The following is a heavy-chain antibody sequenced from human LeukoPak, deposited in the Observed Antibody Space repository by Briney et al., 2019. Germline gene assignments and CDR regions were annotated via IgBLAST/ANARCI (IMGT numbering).Heavy chain of an antibody. J-gene: IGHJ5*02. CDR3: ARRLTQYDCFDP. CDR1: GDSFSSNSVT. Sequence: SPTVSLTCAISGDSFSSNSVTWNWIRQSPARGLEWVGRTYYRSTRYNDYAVSVRGRITVNPDTSKNQFSLHLNSVTPGDTAFYFCARRLTQYDCFDPWGQGILVTVSS. CDR2: TYYRSTRYN. V-gene: IGHV6-1*01. D-gene: IGHD2-2*01.